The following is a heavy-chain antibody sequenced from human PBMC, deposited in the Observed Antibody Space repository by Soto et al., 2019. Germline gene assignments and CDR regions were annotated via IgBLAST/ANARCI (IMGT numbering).Heavy chain of an antibody. Sequence: EVQLVESGGGLVQPGGSLRLSCAASGFTFSSYWMSWVRQAPGKGLEWVANIKQDGSEKYYVDSVKGRFTISRDNAKNSLYLQMNSLRAEDTAVYYCACTFSYSSGWYEYYFDYWGQGTLVTVSS. J-gene: IGHJ4*02. CDR2: IKQDGSEK. CDR1: GFTFSSYW. CDR3: ACTFSYSSGWYEYYFDY. V-gene: IGHV3-7*01. D-gene: IGHD6-19*01.